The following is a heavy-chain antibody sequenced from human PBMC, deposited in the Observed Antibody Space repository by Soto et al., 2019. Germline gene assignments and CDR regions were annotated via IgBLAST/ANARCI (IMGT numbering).Heavy chain of an antibody. J-gene: IGHJ6*02. CDR2: INPSSGGT. D-gene: IGHD6-13*01. CDR1: GYTFTGYY. V-gene: IGHV1-2*02. Sequence: ASVKVSCKASGYTFTGYYMHWVRQAPGQGLEWMGWINPSSGGTNYAQKFQGRVTMTRDTYISTAYMELSRLRSDDTAVYYCARDRQIAAASYYYYYGMDVWGQGTTVTVSS. CDR3: ARDRQIAAASYYYYYGMDV.